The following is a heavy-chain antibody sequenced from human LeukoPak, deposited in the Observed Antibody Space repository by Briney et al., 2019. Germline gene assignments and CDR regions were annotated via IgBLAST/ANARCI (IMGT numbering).Heavy chain of an antibody. CDR1: GFAFSSYW. Sequence: GGSLRLSCAAPGFAFSSYWMSWVSQAPGKGMEWVANIKEEGREKYYVDSVKGRLIISRDNAKNSLYLQMTSLRADDTAVYYCARVRVATTGRYDALNLGGQGTMVTVSA. CDR2: IKEEGREK. J-gene: IGHJ3*01. V-gene: IGHV3-7*01. CDR3: ARVRVATTGRYDALNL. D-gene: IGHD5-12*01.